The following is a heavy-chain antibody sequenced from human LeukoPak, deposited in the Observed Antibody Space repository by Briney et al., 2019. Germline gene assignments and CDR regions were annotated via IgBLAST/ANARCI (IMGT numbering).Heavy chain of an antibody. CDR2: FDPEDGET. CDR3: ATSARFGDYEAFDI. J-gene: IGHJ3*02. CDR1: GYTLTELS. D-gene: IGHD4-17*01. Sequence: ASVKVSCKVSGYTLTELSMHWVRQAPGKGLEWMGGFDPEDGETIYAQKFQGRVTMTEDTSTDTAYMELSSLRSEDTAVYYCATSARFGDYEAFDIWGQGTMVTVSS. V-gene: IGHV1-24*01.